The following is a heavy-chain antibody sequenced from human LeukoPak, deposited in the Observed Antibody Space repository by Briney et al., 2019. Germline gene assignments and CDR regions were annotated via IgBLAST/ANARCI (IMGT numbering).Heavy chain of an antibody. V-gene: IGHV4-59*08. CDR3: ARSRGYSYGTTFLDY. CDR1: GYSIRSGYY. CDR2: IYYSGSI. D-gene: IGHD5-18*01. J-gene: IGHJ4*02. Sequence: SETLSLTCSVSGYSIRSGYYWSWIRQPPGKGLEWIGYIYYSGSINYNPSLKSRVTISVDTSKNQFSLKLSSVTAADTAVYYCARSRGYSYGTTFLDYWGQGTLVTVSS.